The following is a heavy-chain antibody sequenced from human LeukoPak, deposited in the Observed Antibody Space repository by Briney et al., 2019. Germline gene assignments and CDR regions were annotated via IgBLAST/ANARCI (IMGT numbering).Heavy chain of an antibody. D-gene: IGHD3-3*01. V-gene: IGHV3-23*01. CDR3: AKVSTYDFWSGYYLYYFDY. J-gene: IGHJ4*02. CDR2: ISGSGGST. CDR1: GFTFSSYA. Sequence: PGGSLRLSCAASGFTFSSYAMSWVRQAPGKGLEWVSAISGSGGSTYYADSVKGRFTISRDNSKNTLYLQMNSLRAEDTAVYYCAKVSTYDFWSGYYLYYFDYWGQGTLVTVSS.